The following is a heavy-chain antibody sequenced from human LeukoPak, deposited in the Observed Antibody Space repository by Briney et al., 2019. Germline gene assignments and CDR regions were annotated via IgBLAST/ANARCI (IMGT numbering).Heavy chain of an antibody. CDR2: ISSSSSYI. V-gene: IGHV3-21*01. CDR1: GFTFSSYS. J-gene: IGHJ4*02. D-gene: IGHD3-22*01. Sequence: GGSLRLSCAASGFTFSSYSMNWVRQAPGKGLEWVSSISSSSSYIYYADSVKGRFTISRDNAKNSLYLQMNSLRAEDTAVYYCARDSGYYDSSGYPVDYWGQGTLVTVSP. CDR3: ARDSGYYDSSGYPVDY.